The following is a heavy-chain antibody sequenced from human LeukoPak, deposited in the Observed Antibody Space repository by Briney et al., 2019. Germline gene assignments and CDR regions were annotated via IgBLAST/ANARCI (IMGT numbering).Heavy chain of an antibody. Sequence: SETLSLTCTVSGGSISSSSYYWGWIRRPPEKGLEWIGSIYYSRSTYYNPSLKSRVTISVDTSKNQFSLKLSSVTAADTAVYYCAELYGSGYSSGWYFGGNYFDYWGQGTLVTVSS. CDR3: AELYGSGYSSGWYFGGNYFDY. CDR2: IYYSRST. J-gene: IGHJ4*02. V-gene: IGHV4-39*01. CDR1: GGSISSSSYY. D-gene: IGHD6-19*01.